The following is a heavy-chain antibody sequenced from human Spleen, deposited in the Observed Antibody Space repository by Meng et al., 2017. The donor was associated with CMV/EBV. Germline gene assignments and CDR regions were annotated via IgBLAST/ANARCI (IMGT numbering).Heavy chain of an antibody. V-gene: IGHV1-18*01. CDR3: ARVKLNYYGSRVGYYGMDV. CDR1: GYTFTSYG. J-gene: IGHJ6*02. Sequence: ASVKVSCKASGYTFTSYGISWVRQAPGQGLEWMGWISAYNGNTNYAQKLQGRVTMTTDTSTSTAYMELRSLRSDDTAVYYCARVKLNYYGSRVGYYGMDVWGQGTTVTVSS. D-gene: IGHD3-10*01. CDR2: ISAYNGNT.